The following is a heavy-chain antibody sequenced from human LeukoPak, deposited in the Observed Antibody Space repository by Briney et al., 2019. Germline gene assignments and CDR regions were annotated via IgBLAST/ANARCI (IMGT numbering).Heavy chain of an antibody. J-gene: IGHJ5*02. CDR2: ISGSGGST. Sequence: GGSLRLSCAASGFTFSSYAMNWVRQAPGKGLEWVSAISGSGGSTYYADSVKGRFTISRDNSKNTLYLQMNSLRAEDTAVYYCAKYYYGSGSYYNVKLYNWFDPWGQGTLVTVSS. CDR3: AKYYYGSGSYYNVKLYNWFDP. D-gene: IGHD3-10*01. CDR1: GFTFSSYA. V-gene: IGHV3-23*01.